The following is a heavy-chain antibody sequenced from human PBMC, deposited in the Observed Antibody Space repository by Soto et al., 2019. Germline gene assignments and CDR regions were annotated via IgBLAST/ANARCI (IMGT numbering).Heavy chain of an antibody. CDR1: GDSVSGGDSY. CDR2: TSFSGYT. J-gene: IGHJ4*02. D-gene: IGHD3-22*01. Sequence: QVQLQESGPGLVKPSQTLSLTCTASGDSVSGGDSYWSWIRQPPGKALEWIGYTSFSGYTSYTPSLKSLITISVDMSKSQFSLSLTSVTAADTAIYYCDRGGNPFHYATSGPGTFDKWGQGTLVSVSS. V-gene: IGHV4-30-4*01. CDR3: DRGGNPFHYATSGPGTFDK.